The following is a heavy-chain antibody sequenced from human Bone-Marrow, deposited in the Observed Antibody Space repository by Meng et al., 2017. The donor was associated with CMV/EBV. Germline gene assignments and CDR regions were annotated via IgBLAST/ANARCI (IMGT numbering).Heavy chain of an antibody. CDR2: INSDGSST. D-gene: IGHD6-6*01. CDR3: ARRKSSSSVGGMGV. Sequence: GESLKFSCAASGFTFSSYWMHWVGQAPGKGLVWVSRINSDGSSTSYTDSVKGRFTISRDNAKNTLYLQMNSLRAEDTAVYYCARRKSSSSVGGMGVWGQGHTVNVSS. J-gene: IGHJ6*02. CDR1: GFTFSSYW. V-gene: IGHV3-74*01.